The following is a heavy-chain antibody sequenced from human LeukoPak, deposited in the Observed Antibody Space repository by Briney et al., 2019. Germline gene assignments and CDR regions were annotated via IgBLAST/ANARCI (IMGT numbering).Heavy chain of an antibody. D-gene: IGHD5-12*01. CDR2: IYSGGST. CDR3: AREGYSGSRGGSYFDY. CDR1: GFTVSSNY. Sequence: PGGSLRLSCAASGFTVSSNYMSWVRQAPGKGLEWVSVIYSGGSTYYADSVKGRFTISRDNSKNTLYLQMNSLRAEDTAVYYCAREGYSGSRGGSYFDYWGQGTLVTVSS. V-gene: IGHV3-53*01. J-gene: IGHJ4*02.